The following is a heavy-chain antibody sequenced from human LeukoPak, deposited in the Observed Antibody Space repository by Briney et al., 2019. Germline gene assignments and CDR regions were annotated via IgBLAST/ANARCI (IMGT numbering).Heavy chain of an antibody. Sequence: GGSLRLSCAASGFTFSSYGMHWVRQAPGKGLEWVAVIWYDGSNKYYADSVKGRFTISRDNSKNTLYLQRNSLRAEDTAVYYCARDGAVAGTADYWGQGTLVTVSS. CDR2: IWYDGSNK. J-gene: IGHJ4*02. V-gene: IGHV3-33*01. CDR1: GFTFSSYG. CDR3: ARDGAVAGTADY. D-gene: IGHD6-19*01.